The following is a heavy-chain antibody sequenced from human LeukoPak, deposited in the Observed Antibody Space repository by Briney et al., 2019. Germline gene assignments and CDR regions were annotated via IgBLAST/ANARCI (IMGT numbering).Heavy chain of an antibody. CDR1: GYTFTSYD. D-gene: IGHD2-2*01. CDR2: MNPNSGNT. CDR3: ARGSYYQPPQNWFDP. V-gene: IGHV1-8*01. Sequence: ASVKVSCKASGYTFTSYDINWVRQATGQGLEWMGWMNPNSGNTGYAQKFRGRVTMTRNTSISTAYMELSSLRSEDTAVYYCARGSYYQPPQNWFDPWGQGTLVTVSS. J-gene: IGHJ5*02.